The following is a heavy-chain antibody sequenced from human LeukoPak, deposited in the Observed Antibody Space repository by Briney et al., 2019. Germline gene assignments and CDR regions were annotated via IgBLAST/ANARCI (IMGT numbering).Heavy chain of an antibody. CDR3: ARRPPSGWYTSFDY. V-gene: IGHV4-34*01. J-gene: IGHJ4*02. D-gene: IGHD6-19*01. CDR2: INHSGST. CDR1: GGSFSGYY. Sequence: SETLSLTCAVYGGSFSGYYWSWIRQPPGKGLEWIGEINHSGSTNYNPSLKSRVTISVDTSKNQFSLKLSSVTAADTAVYYCARRPPSGWYTSFDYWGQGTLVTVSS.